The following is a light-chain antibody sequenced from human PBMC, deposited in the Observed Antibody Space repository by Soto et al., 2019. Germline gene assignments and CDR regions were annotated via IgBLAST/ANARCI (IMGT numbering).Light chain of an antibody. V-gene: IGKV1-5*03. Sequence: DIQMTQSPSTLSGSVGDRVTITCRASQTISSWLAWYQQKPGKAPKLLIYKASTLKSGVPSRFSGSGSGTDFTLTISCLQSEDFATYYCQQHYSFPYTFGQGTK. CDR3: QQHYSFPYT. J-gene: IGKJ2*01. CDR1: QTISSW. CDR2: KAS.